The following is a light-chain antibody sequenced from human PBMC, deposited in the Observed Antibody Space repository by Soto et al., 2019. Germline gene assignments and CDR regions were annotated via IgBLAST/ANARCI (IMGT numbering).Light chain of an antibody. CDR3: QEYKTFSFT. CDR1: QSIGSW. Sequence: DIQMTQTPATLSASVGDRVTITCRASQSIGSWLAWYQQKPGKVPNLLIYRASSLQSGVPSRFSGSGSGTEFTLTINSLQSDDVVTYCCQEYKTFSFTFGQGTKLEIK. V-gene: IGKV1-5*03. CDR2: RAS. J-gene: IGKJ2*01.